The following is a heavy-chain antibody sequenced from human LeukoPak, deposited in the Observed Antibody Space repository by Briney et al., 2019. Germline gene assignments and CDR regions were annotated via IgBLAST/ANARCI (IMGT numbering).Heavy chain of an antibody. Sequence: GGSLRLSCAASGFTFDDYAMHWVRQAPGKGLEWVSLISGDGGSTYYADSVKGRFTISRDNAKNSLYLQMNSLRAEDTAVYYCARFHLQPFRAAIRYSFDYWGQGTLVTVSS. V-gene: IGHV3-43*02. D-gene: IGHD2-2*02. J-gene: IGHJ4*02. CDR2: ISGDGGST. CDR3: ARFHLQPFRAAIRYSFDY. CDR1: GFTFDDYA.